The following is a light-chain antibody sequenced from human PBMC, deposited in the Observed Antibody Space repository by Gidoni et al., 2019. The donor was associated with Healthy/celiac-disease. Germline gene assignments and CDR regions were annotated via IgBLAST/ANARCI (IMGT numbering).Light chain of an antibody. Sequence: QSALTQPLSASWSPGQSGTISCTGTSSDIGAYNYVSWFQHHPGKAPKVMIYEVDKRPSGVPDRFSGSKSGNTASLTVSGLQPEDEADYYCSSYAGSNNLGVFGTGTTVTVL. V-gene: IGLV2-8*01. CDR2: EVD. J-gene: IGLJ1*01. CDR3: SSYAGSNNLGV. CDR1: SSDIGAYNY.